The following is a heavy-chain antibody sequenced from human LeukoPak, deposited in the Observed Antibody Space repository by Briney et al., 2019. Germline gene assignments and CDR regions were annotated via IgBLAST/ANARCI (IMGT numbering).Heavy chain of an antibody. CDR2: ISAYSGNT. D-gene: IGHD3-10*01. V-gene: IGHV1-18*01. CDR1: GYTFTSYG. Sequence: ASVKVSCKASGYTFTSYGISWVRQAPGQGLEWMGWISAYSGNTNYAQKLQGRVTMTTDTSTSTAYMELRSLRSDDTAVYYCARITMVRGVIITSPYFDYWGQGTLVTVSS. CDR3: ARITMVRGVIITSPYFDY. J-gene: IGHJ4*02.